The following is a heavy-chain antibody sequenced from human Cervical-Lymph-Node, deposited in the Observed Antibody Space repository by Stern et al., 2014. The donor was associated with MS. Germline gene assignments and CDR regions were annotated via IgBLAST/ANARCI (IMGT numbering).Heavy chain of an antibody. CDR3: ARMMGSGYRHYFDY. D-gene: IGHD3-3*01. J-gene: IGHJ4*02. Sequence: QITLKESGTALVKPTQTLTLTCTFSGFSLVTSGVRVSWIRQPTGKALEWLASIDWHDKTFYNPSLMTRLTISKDTSKNQVVLTMTNVDPVDTATYYCARMMGSGYRHYFDYWGQGTPVTVS. CDR1: GFSLVTSGVR. CDR2: IDWHDKT. V-gene: IGHV2-70*04.